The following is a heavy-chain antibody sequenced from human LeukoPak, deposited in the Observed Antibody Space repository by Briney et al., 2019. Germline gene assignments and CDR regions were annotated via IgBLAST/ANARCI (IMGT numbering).Heavy chain of an antibody. D-gene: IGHD6-19*01. J-gene: IGHJ4*02. V-gene: IGHV4-39*01. Sequence: SETLSLTCTVSGGSISSSSYYWGWIRQPPGKGLEWIESIYYSGSTYYNPSLKSRVTISVDTSKNQFSLKLSSVTAADTAVYYCASRRYSSGWYFFDYWGQGTLVTVSS. CDR1: GGSISSSSYY. CDR3: ASRRYSSGWYFFDY. CDR2: IYYSGST.